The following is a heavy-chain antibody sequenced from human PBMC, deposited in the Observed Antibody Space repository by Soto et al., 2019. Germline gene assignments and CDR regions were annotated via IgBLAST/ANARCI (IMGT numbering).Heavy chain of an antibody. V-gene: IGHV3-23*01. CDR1: GFTFSTYA. CDR2: ISGSGDST. Sequence: EVQLLESGGGLVQPGGSLRLSCAASGFTFSTYAMNWVRQAPGKGLEWVSGISGSGDSTYYADSVKGRFTVSRDNSKNTLYLQMNSLRAGDTAVFYCAKERSSGGGFDYWGQGTLVTVSS. J-gene: IGHJ4*02. D-gene: IGHD6-19*01. CDR3: AKERSSGGGFDY.